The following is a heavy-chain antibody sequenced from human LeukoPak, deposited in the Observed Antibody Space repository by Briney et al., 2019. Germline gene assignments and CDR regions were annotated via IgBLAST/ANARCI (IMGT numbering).Heavy chain of an antibody. V-gene: IGHV4-4*07. CDR1: GGSISSYY. D-gene: IGHD3-3*01. J-gene: IGHJ4*02. CDR3: ARVYQNDFWSGYLDY. CDR2: IYTSGST. Sequence: SETLSLTCTVSGGSISSYYWSWIRQPAGKGLEWIGRIYTSGSTNYNPSLKSRVTISVDTSKNQFSLKLSSVTAADTAVYYCARVYQNDFWSGYLDYWGQGTLVTVSS.